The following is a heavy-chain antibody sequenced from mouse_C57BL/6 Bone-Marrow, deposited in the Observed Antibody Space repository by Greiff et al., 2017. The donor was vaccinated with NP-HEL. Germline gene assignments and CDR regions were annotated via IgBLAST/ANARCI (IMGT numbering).Heavy chain of an antibody. CDR1: GYTFTSYG. Sequence: QVQLQQSGAELARPGASVKLSCKASGYTFTSYGISWVKQRTGQGLEWIGEIYPRSGNTYYNEKFKGKATLTADKSSSTAYMELRSLTSEDTAVYYCTTSFYDPFAYWGQGTLVTVSA. V-gene: IGHV1-81*01. CDR2: IYPRSGNT. D-gene: IGHD2-3*01. J-gene: IGHJ3*01. CDR3: TTSFYDPFAY.